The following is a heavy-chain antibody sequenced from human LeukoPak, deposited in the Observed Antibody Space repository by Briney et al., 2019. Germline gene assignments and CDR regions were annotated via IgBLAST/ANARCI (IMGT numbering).Heavy chain of an antibody. CDR3: AKDSRGGWTGYFDS. V-gene: IGHV3-33*06. D-gene: IGHD6-19*01. Sequence: QPGRSLRLSCAASGVSFRSYGFHWVRQAPGKGLEWVAVIWHDGSAEFYVDSVKGRFSISRDDSKNTVYLQMNSLRAEDTGLYYCAKDSRGGWTGYFDSWGQGTLVTVSS. J-gene: IGHJ4*02. CDR1: GVSFRSYG. CDR2: IWHDGSAE.